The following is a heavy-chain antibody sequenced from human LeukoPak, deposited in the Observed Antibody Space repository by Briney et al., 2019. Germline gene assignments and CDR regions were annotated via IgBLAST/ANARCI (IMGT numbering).Heavy chain of an antibody. V-gene: IGHV4-61*02. J-gene: IGHJ4*02. D-gene: IGHD6-13*01. CDR3: ARVDSSWYYFDY. CDR1: GGSISSGSYY. Sequence: PSETLSLTCTVSGGSISSGSYYWSWIRQPAGKGLEWIGRIYTSGSTNYNPSLKSRVTISVDTSKNQFSLKLSSVTAADTAVYYCARVDSSWYYFDYWGQGTLVTVSS. CDR2: IYTSGST.